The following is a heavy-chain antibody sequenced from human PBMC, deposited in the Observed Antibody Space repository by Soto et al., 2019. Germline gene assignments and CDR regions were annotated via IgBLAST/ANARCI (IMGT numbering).Heavy chain of an antibody. J-gene: IGHJ6*02. D-gene: IGHD3-9*01. CDR3: ARTGDVLRYFDWLLPSPSYYGMDV. V-gene: IGHV1-8*01. CDR2: MNPNSGNT. CDR1: GYTFTIYD. Sequence: ASVKVSYKASGYTFTIYDINWVVQSTLQWRDGMGCMNPNSGNTGYAQKFQGRVTMTRNTSISTAYMELSSLRSEDTAVYYCARTGDVLRYFDWLLPSPSYYGMDVWGQGTTVTVSS.